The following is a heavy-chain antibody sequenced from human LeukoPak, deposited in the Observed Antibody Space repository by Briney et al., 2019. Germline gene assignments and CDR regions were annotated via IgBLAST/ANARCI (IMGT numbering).Heavy chain of an antibody. Sequence: GGSLRLSCAASGFTFSSYSMNWVRQAPGKGPKWDSSITSNNSYIYYADSVKGRFTISRDNAKNSLYLQMNSLRAEDTAVYYCARDLVGARYCSSTSCYGGGGFDYWGQGTLVTVSS. CDR2: ITSNNSYI. J-gene: IGHJ4*02. V-gene: IGHV3-21*01. D-gene: IGHD2-2*01. CDR3: ARDLVGARYCSSTSCYGGGGFDY. CDR1: GFTFSSYS.